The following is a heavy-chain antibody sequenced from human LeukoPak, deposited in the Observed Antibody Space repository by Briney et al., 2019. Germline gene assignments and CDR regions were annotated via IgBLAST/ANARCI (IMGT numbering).Heavy chain of an antibody. Sequence: GTSLRLSCAASGFTFSNHGIHWVRQAPGKGLEWAAIIWHDGSNEYYADSVKGRFTISRDNSKNTVYLQMHSLRAGDTAVYYCVRDGGFSGYDYSLDYWGQGTLVTVSS. CDR3: VRDGGFSGYDYSLDY. V-gene: IGHV3-33*01. D-gene: IGHD5-12*01. CDR2: IWHDGSNE. J-gene: IGHJ4*02. CDR1: GFTFSNHG.